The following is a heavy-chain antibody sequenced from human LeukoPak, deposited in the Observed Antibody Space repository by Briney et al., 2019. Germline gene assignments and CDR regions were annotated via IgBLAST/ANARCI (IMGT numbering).Heavy chain of an antibody. Sequence: GGSLRLSCAASGFTFSSYAMSWVRQAPGKGLEWVSAISGSGGSTYYADSVKGRFTISRDNSKNTMYLQMNSLRAEDTAVYYCAKNPTYYYDSSGPVGHWGQGTLVTVSS. V-gene: IGHV3-23*01. CDR1: GFTFSSYA. D-gene: IGHD3-22*01. CDR2: ISGSGGST. CDR3: AKNPTYYYDSSGPVGH. J-gene: IGHJ4*02.